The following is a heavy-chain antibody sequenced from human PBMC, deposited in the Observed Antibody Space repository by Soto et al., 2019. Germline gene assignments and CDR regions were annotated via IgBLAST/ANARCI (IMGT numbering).Heavy chain of an antibody. CDR3: ARALYDFWSGSIYYGMDV. D-gene: IGHD3-3*01. Sequence: ASLKVSCKASGYTFTGYYMHWVRQAPGQGLEWMGWINPNSGGTNYAQKFQGWVTMTRDTSISTAYMELSRLRSDDTAVYYCARALYDFWSGSIYYGMDVWGQGTTVTVSS. CDR2: INPNSGGT. V-gene: IGHV1-2*04. CDR1: GYTFTGYY. J-gene: IGHJ6*02.